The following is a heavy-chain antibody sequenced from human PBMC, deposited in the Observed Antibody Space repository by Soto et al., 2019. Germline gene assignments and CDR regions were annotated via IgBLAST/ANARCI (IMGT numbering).Heavy chain of an antibody. D-gene: IGHD3-22*01. V-gene: IGHV3-15*01. J-gene: IGHJ3*02. CDR1: GFTFSNAW. CDR2: IKSKTDGGTT. CDR3: TTGVGYDSSGYYYDDAFDI. Sequence: GGSLRLSCAASGFTFSNAWMSWVRQAPGKGLEWVGRIKSKTDGGTTDYAAPVKGRFTISRDDSKNTLYLQMNSLKTEDTAVYYCTTGVGYDSSGYYYDDAFDIWGQGTMVTVSS.